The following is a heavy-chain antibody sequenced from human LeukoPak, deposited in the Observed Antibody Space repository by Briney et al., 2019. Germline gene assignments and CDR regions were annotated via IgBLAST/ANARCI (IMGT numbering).Heavy chain of an antibody. D-gene: IGHD3-22*01. J-gene: IGHJ4*02. CDR2: IYYSGST. CDR1: GGSITSYY. Sequence: SETLSLTCTVSGGSITSYYWSWIRQPPGEGLEWIGYIYYSGSTNYNPSLKSRVTISVDTSKNQFSLKLSSVTAADTAVYYCARRAYSSGYYYFDYWGQGALLTVSS. V-gene: IGHV4-59*01. CDR3: ARRAYSSGYYYFDY.